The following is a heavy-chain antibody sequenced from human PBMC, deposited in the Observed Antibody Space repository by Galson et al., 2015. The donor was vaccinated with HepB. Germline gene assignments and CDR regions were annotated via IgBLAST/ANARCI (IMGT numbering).Heavy chain of an antibody. V-gene: IGHV4-59*01. J-gene: IGHJ2*01. Sequence: ETLSLTCTVSGGSISSYYWSWIRQPPGKGLEWIGYIYYSGSTNYNPSLKSRVTISVDTSKNQFSLKLSSVTAADTAVYYCARDFGIAVYFDLWGRGTLVTVSS. CDR3: ARDFGIAVYFDL. CDR2: IYYSGST. D-gene: IGHD6-19*01. CDR1: GGSISSYY.